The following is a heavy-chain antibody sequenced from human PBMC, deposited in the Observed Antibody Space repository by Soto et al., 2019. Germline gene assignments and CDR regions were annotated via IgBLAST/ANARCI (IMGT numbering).Heavy chain of an antibody. CDR2: IIPIFGTA. Sequence: QVQLVQSGAEVKKPGSSVKVSCKASGGTFSSYAISWVRQAPGQGLEWMGGIIPIFGTANYAQKFQGRVTITADESTSTAYMELSSLRSEDTAVYYCARPPTGDYDSSGYYPEAPYYGMDVWGQGTTVTVSS. V-gene: IGHV1-69*01. CDR3: ARPPTGDYDSSGYYPEAPYYGMDV. CDR1: GGTFSSYA. D-gene: IGHD3-22*01. J-gene: IGHJ6*02.